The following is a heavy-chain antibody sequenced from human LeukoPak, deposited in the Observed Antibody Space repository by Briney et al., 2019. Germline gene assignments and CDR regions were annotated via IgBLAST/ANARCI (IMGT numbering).Heavy chain of an antibody. CDR2: INSDGSNT. CDR3: AKDFGSGSGYYYYMDV. J-gene: IGHJ6*03. V-gene: IGHV3-74*01. Sequence: GGSLRLSCAASGFTFSSYWMNWVRQAPGKGLVWVSRINSDGSNTKYADSVKGRFTISRDNAKNSLYLQMNSLRAEDMALYYCAKDFGSGSGYYYYMDVWGKGTTVTVSS. D-gene: IGHD3-10*01. CDR1: GFTFSSYW.